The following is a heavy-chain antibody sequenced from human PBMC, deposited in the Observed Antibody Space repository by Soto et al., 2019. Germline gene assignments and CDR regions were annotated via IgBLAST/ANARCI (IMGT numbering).Heavy chain of an antibody. CDR2: INPVGGST. Sequence: GAXVKVRCPASGYTFTDFYIHWLRQAPGQGLDWMGVINPVGGSTTYAQKFHGRVAMTSDTSTSTVYMELSSLRSEDTAVYYCSRKTLAAASPYQNWGQGTLVTVSS. V-gene: IGHV1-46*01. CDR3: SRKTLAAASPYQN. J-gene: IGHJ1*01. CDR1: GYTFTDFY. D-gene: IGHD6-13*01.